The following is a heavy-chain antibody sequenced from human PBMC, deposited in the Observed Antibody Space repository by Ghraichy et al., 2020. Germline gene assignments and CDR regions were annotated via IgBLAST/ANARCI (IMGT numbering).Heavy chain of an antibody. J-gene: IGHJ4*02. CDR2: ISSSSSYI. V-gene: IGHV3-21*01. D-gene: IGHD3-3*01. Sequence: GESLNISCAASGFTFSSYSMNWVRQAPGKGLEWVSSISSSSSYIYYADSVKGRFTISRDNAKNSLYLQMNSLRAEDTAVYYCARDATFEYYDFWSGYQQRGYYFDYWGQGTLVTVSS. CDR3: ARDATFEYYDFWSGYQQRGYYFDY. CDR1: GFTFSSYS.